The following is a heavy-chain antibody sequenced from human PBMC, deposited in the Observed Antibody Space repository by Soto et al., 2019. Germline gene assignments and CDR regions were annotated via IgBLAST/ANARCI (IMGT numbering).Heavy chain of an antibody. Sequence: LRLFCAASGFTFNSYTMSWVRQAPGKGLEWVSSISGSGSSTYYADSVKGRFTISRDNSKNTLYLQVNSLRAEDTATYYCAKDLYHGPHVGFAFWGQGSLVPVYS. CDR1: GFTFNSYT. D-gene: IGHD2-2*01. CDR2: ISGSGSST. J-gene: IGHJ4*02. V-gene: IGHV3-23*01. CDR3: AKDLYHGPHVGFAF.